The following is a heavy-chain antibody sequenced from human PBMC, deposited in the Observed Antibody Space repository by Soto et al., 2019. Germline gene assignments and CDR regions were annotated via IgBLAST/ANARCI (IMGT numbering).Heavy chain of an antibody. CDR2: IYHSGST. Sequence: QLQLQESGSGLVKPSQTLSLTCAVSGGSISSGGYSWSWIRQPPGKGLEWIGYIYHSGSTYYNPSLKRRVTIAVDRSKNQFSMKLSSVTAADTAVYSCARGTIQLWLQYWGQGTLVTVSS. J-gene: IGHJ4*02. D-gene: IGHD5-18*01. V-gene: IGHV4-30-2*01. CDR3: ARGTIQLWLQY. CDR1: GGSISSGGYS.